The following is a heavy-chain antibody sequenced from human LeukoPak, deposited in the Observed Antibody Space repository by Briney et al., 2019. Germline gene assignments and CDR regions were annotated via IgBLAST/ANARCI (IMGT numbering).Heavy chain of an antibody. J-gene: IGHJ4*02. CDR1: GFTFSSYA. CDR3: AKDERYCGGDCYSRPDY. CDR2: ISGSGGST. Sequence: PGGSLRLSCAASGFTFSSYAMSWVCQAPGKGLEWVSAISGSGGSTYYADSVKGRFTISRDNSKNTLYLQMNSLRAEDTAVYYCAKDERYCGGDCYSRPDYWGQGTLVTVSS. V-gene: IGHV3-23*01. D-gene: IGHD2-21*02.